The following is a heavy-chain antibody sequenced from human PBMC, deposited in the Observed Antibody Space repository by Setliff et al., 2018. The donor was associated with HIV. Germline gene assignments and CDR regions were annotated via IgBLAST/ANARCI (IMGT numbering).Heavy chain of an antibody. CDR1: GYSISSGYY. Sequence: SETLSLTCTVSGYSISSGYYWGWIRQPPGKGLEWIGSIYHSGSTNYNPSLKSRVTISVDTSKNQFSLKLSSVTAADTAVYYCATSSVYCSGGSCYSNWFDPWGQGTLVTVSS. CDR3: ATSSVYCSGGSCYSNWFDP. J-gene: IGHJ5*02. CDR2: IYHSGST. V-gene: IGHV4-38-2*02. D-gene: IGHD2-15*01.